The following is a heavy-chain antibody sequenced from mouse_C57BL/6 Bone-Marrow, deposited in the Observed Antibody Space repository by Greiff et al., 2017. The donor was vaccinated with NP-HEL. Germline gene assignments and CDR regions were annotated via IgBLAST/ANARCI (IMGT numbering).Heavy chain of an antibody. CDR1: GYTFTSYG. Sequence: VKLQQSGAELARPGASVKLSCKASGYTFTSYGISWVKQRTGQGLEWIGEIYPRSGNTYYNEKFKGKATLTADKSSSTAYMELRSLTSEDSAVYFCETAQAPMDYWGQGTSVTVSS. J-gene: IGHJ4*01. CDR2: IYPRSGNT. CDR3: ETAQAPMDY. D-gene: IGHD3-2*02. V-gene: IGHV1-81*01.